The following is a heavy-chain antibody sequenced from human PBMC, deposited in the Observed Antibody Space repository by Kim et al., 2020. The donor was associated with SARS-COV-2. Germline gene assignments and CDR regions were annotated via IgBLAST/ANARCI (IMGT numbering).Heavy chain of an antibody. Sequence: GGSLRLSCAASGFTFSSYWMHWVRQAPGKGLVWVSRINSDGSSTSYADSVKGRFTISRDNAKNTLYLQMNSLRAEDTAVYYCARGSRAGIVPFDYWGQGTLVTVSS. D-gene: IGHD1-26*01. CDR3: ARGSRAGIVPFDY. CDR1: GFTFSSYW. CDR2: INSDGSST. J-gene: IGHJ4*02. V-gene: IGHV3-74*01.